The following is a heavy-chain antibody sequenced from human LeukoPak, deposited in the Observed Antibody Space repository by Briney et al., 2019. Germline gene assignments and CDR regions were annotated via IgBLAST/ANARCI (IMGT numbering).Heavy chain of an antibody. V-gene: IGHV3-23*01. CDR1: GFTFSSYA. CDR2: ISGSGGST. Sequence: GSLRLSCVASGFTFSSYAMSWVRQAPGKGLEWVSGISGSGGSTYYADSVKGRFTISRDNSKNTQFLQMNSLRAEDTAVYYCAKETYSSGWYPYFDYWGQGTLVTVSS. J-gene: IGHJ4*02. CDR3: AKETYSSGWYPYFDY. D-gene: IGHD6-19*01.